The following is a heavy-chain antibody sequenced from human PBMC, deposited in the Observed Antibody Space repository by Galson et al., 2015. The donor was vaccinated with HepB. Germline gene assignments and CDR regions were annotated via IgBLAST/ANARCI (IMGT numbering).Heavy chain of an antibody. Sequence: SLRLSCAASGFTFSSYGMHWVRQAPGKGLEWVAVISYDGSNKYYADSVKGRFTISRDNSKNTLYLQMNSLRAEDTAVYYCAKDWGIVGAIIPPRDYWGQGTTVTVSS. J-gene: IGHJ4*03. CDR1: GFTFSSYG. CDR2: ISYDGSNK. D-gene: IGHD1-26*01. V-gene: IGHV3-30*18. CDR3: AKDWGIVGAIIPPRDY.